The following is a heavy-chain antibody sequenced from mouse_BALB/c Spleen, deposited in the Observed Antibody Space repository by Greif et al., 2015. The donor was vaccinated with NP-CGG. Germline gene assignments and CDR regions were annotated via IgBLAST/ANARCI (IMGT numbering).Heavy chain of an antibody. CDR2: IGYDGSN. V-gene: IGHV3-6*02. Sequence: EVQVVESGPGLVKPSQSLSLTCSVTGYSITSGYYWNWIRQFPGNKLEWMGYIGYDGSNNYNPSLKNRISITRDTSKNQFFLKLNSVTTEDTATYYCARYGNFDYWGQGTTLTVSS. CDR3: ARYGNFDY. D-gene: IGHD2-1*01. CDR1: GYSITSGYY. J-gene: IGHJ2*01.